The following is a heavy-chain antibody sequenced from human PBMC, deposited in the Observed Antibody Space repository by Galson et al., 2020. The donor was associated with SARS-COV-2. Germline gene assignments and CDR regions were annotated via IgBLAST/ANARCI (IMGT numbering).Heavy chain of an antibody. J-gene: IGHJ4*02. Sequence: SQTLSLTCAVSGGSFSGYYWSWIRQPPGKGLEWIGEINHSGSTNYNPSLKSRVTISVDTSKNQFSLKLSSVTAADTAVYYCAKTKYQLLYGANYFDYWGQGTLVTVSS. CDR1: GGSFSGYY. V-gene: IGHV4-34*01. CDR2: INHSGST. CDR3: AKTKYQLLYGANYFDY. D-gene: IGHD2-2*02.